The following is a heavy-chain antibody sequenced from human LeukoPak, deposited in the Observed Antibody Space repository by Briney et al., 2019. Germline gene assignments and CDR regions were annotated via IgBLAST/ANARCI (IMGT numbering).Heavy chain of an antibody. V-gene: IGHV3-33*06. J-gene: IGHJ4*02. CDR1: GVTFSSYG. Sequence: GGSLRLSCAASGVTFSSYGMHWVRQAPGKGLEWVAGIWYDGSNKYYADSVNGRFTISRDNSKNTLYLQMNSLRAEDTAVYYCAKYCSSTSCYGGLDYWGQRTLVTVSS. CDR2: IWYDGSNK. CDR3: AKYCSSTSCYGGLDY. D-gene: IGHD2-2*01.